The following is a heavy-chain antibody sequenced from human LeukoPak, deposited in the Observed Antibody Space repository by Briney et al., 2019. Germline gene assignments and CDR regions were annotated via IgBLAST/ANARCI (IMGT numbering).Heavy chain of an antibody. CDR1: GGSISSYY. CDR2: IYYSGST. D-gene: IGHD3-16*01. V-gene: IGHV4-59*01. J-gene: IGHJ4*02. Sequence: SETLSLTCTVSGGSISSYYWSWIRQPPGKGLEWIGYIYYSGSTNYNPSLKSRVTISVDTSKNQFSLKLSSVTAADTAMYYCARDDGGLDYWGQGTLVTVSS. CDR3: ARDDGGLDY.